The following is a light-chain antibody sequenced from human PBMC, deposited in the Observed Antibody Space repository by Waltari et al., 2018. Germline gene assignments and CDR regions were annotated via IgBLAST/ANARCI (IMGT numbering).Light chain of an antibody. V-gene: IGKV1-39*01. Sequence: DIQMTQSPPSLSASTGDRVTLTCRARQFIANRLSWYQQRPGKAPRLLIYAASNVHRGVSSRFSGSGSGTDFTLTISDLQSEDCGTYYCQETYSTGTFGQGTKVDMK. CDR2: AAS. CDR3: QETYSTGT. J-gene: IGKJ1*01. CDR1: QFIANR.